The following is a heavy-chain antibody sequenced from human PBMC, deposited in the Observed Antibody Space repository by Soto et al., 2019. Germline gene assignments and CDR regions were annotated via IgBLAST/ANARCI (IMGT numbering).Heavy chain of an antibody. CDR2: ISVYNGDT. V-gene: IGHV1-18*01. CDR3: ARGPRYYYDSSVDY. Sequence: QVQLVQSGAEVKKPGASVKVSCEASGYNFTTYGITWMRQAPGQGFEWMGWISVYNGDTDYAQRLQGRVTMTTDTSTSIAYMELPRLRSDDTAVYYCARGPRYYYDSSVDYWGQGTLVTVSS. J-gene: IGHJ4*02. CDR1: GYNFTTYG. D-gene: IGHD3-22*01.